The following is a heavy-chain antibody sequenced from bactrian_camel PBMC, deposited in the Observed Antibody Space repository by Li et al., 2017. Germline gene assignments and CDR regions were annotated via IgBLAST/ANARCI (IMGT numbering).Heavy chain of an antibody. CDR2: INSLGVIT. Sequence: VQLVESGGGLVQPGGSLRLSCAASGFTFARAGMSWVRQAPGKGVEWVSSINSLGVITNYGDSVKGRFTISRDNAENTLYLQLNSLKTEDTAMYYCAKGTGGYYITLTADFGYWGQGTQVTVS. D-gene: IGHD2*01. CDR3: AKGTGGYYITLTADFGY. CDR1: GFTFARAG. V-gene: IGHV3S40*01. J-gene: IGHJ6*01.